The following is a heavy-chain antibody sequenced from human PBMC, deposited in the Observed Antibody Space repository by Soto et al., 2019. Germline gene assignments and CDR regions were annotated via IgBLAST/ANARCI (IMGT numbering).Heavy chain of an antibody. D-gene: IGHD3-10*01. CDR2: IYPGDSDT. J-gene: IGHJ6*02. CDR1: GYRFNNYW. V-gene: IGHV5-51*01. CDR3: ARFGITMLRGDMDV. Sequence: PGESLKISCKGSGYRFNNYWIGWVRQMPGKGLEWMGIIYPGDSDTRYSPSFEGQVTISADKSISTAYLQWSSLKASDTAMYYCARFGITMLRGDMDVWGQRTKVTVSS.